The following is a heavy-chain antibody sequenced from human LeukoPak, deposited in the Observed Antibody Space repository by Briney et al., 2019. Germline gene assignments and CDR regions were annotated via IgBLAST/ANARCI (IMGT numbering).Heavy chain of an antibody. CDR2: IKNRAGGGST. Sequence: GGSLRLSCAASGFTVNDAWMSWVRQAPGKGLELVGRIKNRAGGGSTDYAAPVKGRFTISRDDSKNTLYLQMNSLKPEDTAVYYCASEDPWLPVKEITFWGQGTLVTVSS. V-gene: IGHV3-15*01. CDR1: GFTVNDAW. J-gene: IGHJ4*02. CDR3: ASEDPWLPVKEITF. D-gene: IGHD5-12*01.